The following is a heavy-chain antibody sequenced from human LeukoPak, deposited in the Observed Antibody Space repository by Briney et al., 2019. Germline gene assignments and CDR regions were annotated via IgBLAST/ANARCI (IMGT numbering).Heavy chain of an antibody. V-gene: IGHV3-7*03. J-gene: IGHJ6*02. Sequence: GGSLRLSCAASGFTFSSYWMSWVRQAPGKGLEWVANIKQDGSEKYYVDSVKGRFTISRDNAKNSLYLQMNSLRSDDTAVYYCARDYGSGSYYFGYYYGMDVWGQGTTVTVSS. D-gene: IGHD3-10*01. CDR2: IKQDGSEK. CDR3: ARDYGSGSYYFGYYYGMDV. CDR1: GFTFSSYW.